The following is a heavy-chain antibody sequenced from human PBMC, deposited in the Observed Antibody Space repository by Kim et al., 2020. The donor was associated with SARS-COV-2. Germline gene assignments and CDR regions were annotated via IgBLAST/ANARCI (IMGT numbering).Heavy chain of an antibody. D-gene: IGHD2-21*02. V-gene: IGHV3-33*01. J-gene: IGHJ1*01. CDR3: ARDASRNCGGDCYSRYLQH. CDR2: ISYDGSNK. CDR1: GFTFSSYG. Sequence: GGSLRLSCAASGFTFSSYGMHWVRQAPGKGLEWVALISYDGSNKYYVDSVKGRFTISRDDSKNTLYLQINSLRAEDTAVYYCARDASRNCGGDCYSRYLQHWGQGTLVTVSS.